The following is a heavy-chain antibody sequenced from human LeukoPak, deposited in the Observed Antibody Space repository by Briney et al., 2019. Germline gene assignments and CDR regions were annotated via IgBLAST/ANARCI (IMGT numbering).Heavy chain of an antibody. D-gene: IGHD5-12*01. Sequence: GSAVQVPCKASGYTFTSYYMNWVRQAPAQGLEWLGWVNPNSGGTNYAPKFQGRVTMTRDTSISTAYLELSRLNSDDTAVYYYARDFSRGSCDVAFDIWGEGTVVTVS. V-gene: IGHV1-2*02. CDR1: GYTFTSYY. CDR3: ARDFSRGSCDVAFDI. CDR2: VNPNSGGT. J-gene: IGHJ3*02.